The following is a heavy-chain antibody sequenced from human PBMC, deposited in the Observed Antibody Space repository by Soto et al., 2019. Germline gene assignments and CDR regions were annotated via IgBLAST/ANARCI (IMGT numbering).Heavy chain of an antibody. CDR3: TSDRYPRFYHGSGSYPYY. CDR1: GFTFSSFW. D-gene: IGHD3-10*01. Sequence: PGGSLRLSCAASGFTFSSFWMSWVRQAPGKGLEWVANIKTDGSETHYVDSVKGRFTISRDNPKTSLFLQMNSLRVEDTAVYFCTSDRYPRFYHGSGSYPYYWGQGTPVPVSS. CDR2: IKTDGSET. J-gene: IGHJ4*02. V-gene: IGHV3-7*03.